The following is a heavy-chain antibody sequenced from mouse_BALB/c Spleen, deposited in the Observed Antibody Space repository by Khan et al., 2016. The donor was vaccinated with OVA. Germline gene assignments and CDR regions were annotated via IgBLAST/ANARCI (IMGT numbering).Heavy chain of an antibody. CDR1: GDSITSGY. Sequence: EVQLQESGPSLVKPSQTLSLTCSVTGDSITSGYWNWIRKFPGNKLEYMGYIIYTGYTYYNPSLKSRISITRHTSKNQYYLQLISVTDDDTATYYCARSTYRYAFVYWGQGTLVTVSA. J-gene: IGHJ3*01. CDR2: IIYTGYT. V-gene: IGHV3-8*02. D-gene: IGHD2-12*01. CDR3: ARSTYRYAFVY.